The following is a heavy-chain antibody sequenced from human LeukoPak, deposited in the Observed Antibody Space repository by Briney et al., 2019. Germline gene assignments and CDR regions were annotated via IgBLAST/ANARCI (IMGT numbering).Heavy chain of an antibody. D-gene: IGHD2-15*01. CDR1: GFSVSNNY. V-gene: IGHV3-66*01. Sequence: GGSLRLSCAASGFSVSNNYMSWVRQAPGKGPEWVSVIYSGGSTFYADSVKGRFTISRDNSKNTLYLQMNSLRAEDTAVYYCASDSYSPEYFRHWGQGTLVTVSS. J-gene: IGHJ1*01. CDR2: IYSGGST. CDR3: ASDSYSPEYFRH.